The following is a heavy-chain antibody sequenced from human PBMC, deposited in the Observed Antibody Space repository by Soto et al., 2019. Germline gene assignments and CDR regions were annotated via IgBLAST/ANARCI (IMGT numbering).Heavy chain of an antibody. CDR2: INPSGGST. CDR1: GYTFTSYY. CDR3: ARVPPIRGATKRSDAFDI. D-gene: IGHD1-26*01. J-gene: IGHJ3*02. Sequence: GASVKVSCKASGYTFTSYYMHWVRQSPGQGLEWMGIINPSGGSTSYAQKFQGRVTMTRDTSTSTVYMELSSLRSEDTAVYYCARVPPIRGATKRSDAFDIWGQGTMVTVSS. V-gene: IGHV1-46*01.